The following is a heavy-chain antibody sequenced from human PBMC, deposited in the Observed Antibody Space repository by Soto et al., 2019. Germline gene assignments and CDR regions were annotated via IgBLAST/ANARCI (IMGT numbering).Heavy chain of an antibody. CDR1: GYTFTSSG. CDR3: ARRRSGFSWVGEWLLDRYYYYYMDV. J-gene: IGHJ6*03. V-gene: IGHV1-18*01. Sequence: ASVKVSCKASGYTFTSSGISWVRQAPGQGLEWMGWINTYNGNTNYAQKLQGRVTMTTDTSTTTAYMDLKLSSVTAADTAVYYCARRRSGFSWVGEWLLDRYYYYYMDVWGKGTTVTVSS. CDR2: INTYNGNT. D-gene: IGHD3-3*01.